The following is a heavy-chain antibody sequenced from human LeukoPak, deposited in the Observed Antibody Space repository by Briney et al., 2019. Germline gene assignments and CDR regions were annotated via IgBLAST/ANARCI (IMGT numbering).Heavy chain of an antibody. V-gene: IGHV4-59*08. CDR3: ARAKNRSGSYTGGFDP. D-gene: IGHD1-26*01. CDR2: IYYSGST. Sequence: PSETLSLTCTVSGGSISSYYWSWIRQPPGKGLEWNGYIYYSGSTNYNPSLKSRVTISVDTSKNQFSLKLSSVTAADTAVYYCARAKNRSGSYTGGFDPLGQGTLVTVSS. CDR1: GGSISSYY. J-gene: IGHJ5*02.